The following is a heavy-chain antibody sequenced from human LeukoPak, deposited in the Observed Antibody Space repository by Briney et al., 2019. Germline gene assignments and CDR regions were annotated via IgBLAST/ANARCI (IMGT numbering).Heavy chain of an antibody. D-gene: IGHD3-9*01. Sequence: GGSLRLSCAASGFTFSRYGMHWVRQAPGKGLEWVAVISYDGSNKYYVDSVKGRFTISKDNSKNTLFLQMNSLRAEDTAVYYCAKDRDILTGYLDYWGQGTLVTVSS. CDR1: GFTFSRYG. CDR3: AKDRDILTGYLDY. J-gene: IGHJ4*02. V-gene: IGHV3-30*18. CDR2: ISYDGSNK.